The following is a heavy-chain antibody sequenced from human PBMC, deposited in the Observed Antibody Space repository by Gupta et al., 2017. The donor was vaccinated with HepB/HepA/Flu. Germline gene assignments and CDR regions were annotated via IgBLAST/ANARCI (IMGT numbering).Heavy chain of an antibody. Sequence: QVQLQQWGAGLLKPSETLSLTCAVYGGSFSGYYWRWIRQPPGQGLEWIWEINHSGSTNYNPSLKSRVTISVDTSKNQFSLKLSSVTAADTAVYYCARGRGYCSSTSCLNPSYWYFDLWGRGTLVTVSS. CDR3: ARGRGYCSSTSCLNPSYWYFDL. V-gene: IGHV4-34*01. CDR2: INHSGST. CDR1: GGSFSGYY. J-gene: IGHJ2*01. D-gene: IGHD2-2*01.